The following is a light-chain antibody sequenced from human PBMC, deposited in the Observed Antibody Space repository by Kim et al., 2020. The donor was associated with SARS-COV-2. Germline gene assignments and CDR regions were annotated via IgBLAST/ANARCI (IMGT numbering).Light chain of an antibody. CDR2: EKG. CDR3: CSRDSSGNRVV. V-gene: IGLV3-19*01. CDR1: SLRSQY. J-gene: IGLJ2*01. Sequence: ALGQTVRTTCQGDSLRSQYASWYQQKPGQAPFLVIYEKGKRPSGIPDRFSGSRSGNTASLTITGAQAEDESDYYCCSRDSSGNRVVFGGGTKLTVL.